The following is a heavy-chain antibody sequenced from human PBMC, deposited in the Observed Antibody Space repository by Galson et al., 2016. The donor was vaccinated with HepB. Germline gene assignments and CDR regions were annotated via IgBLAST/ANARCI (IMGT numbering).Heavy chain of an antibody. V-gene: IGHV4-4*02. CDR1: GDSISTTVW. CDR2: IFHRGST. CDR3: ARYSCDHIRYFDL. Sequence: SETLSLTCAVSGDSISTTVWWTWLRQPPGKGLEWIGEIFHRGSTNYNPSVKSRVTISVDKSKNQFSLKLTSVTAADTAVYYCARYSCDHIRYFDLWGRGTLGTVAS. J-gene: IGHJ2*01. D-gene: IGHD1-26*01.